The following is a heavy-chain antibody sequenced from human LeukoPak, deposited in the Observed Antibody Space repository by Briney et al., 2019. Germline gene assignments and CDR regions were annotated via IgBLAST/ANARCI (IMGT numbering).Heavy chain of an antibody. Sequence: GGSPRLSCAASGFTFSSYAMSWVRQAPGKGLEWVSVMSGSGDSIYYAESVKGRFTISRDNSKNTLYLQMNSLRGEDTAVYYCAKCPLYYYYMDVWGKGTTVTVSS. V-gene: IGHV3-23*01. J-gene: IGHJ6*03. CDR3: AKCPLYYYYMDV. CDR2: MSGSGDSI. CDR1: GFTFSSYA.